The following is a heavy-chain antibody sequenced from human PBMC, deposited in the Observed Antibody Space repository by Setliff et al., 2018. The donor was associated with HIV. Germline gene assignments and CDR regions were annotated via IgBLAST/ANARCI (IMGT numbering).Heavy chain of an antibody. Sequence: ASVKVSCKASGYTFSSYDINWVRQATGKGLEWMGWMNPNSGNTGYAQKFQGRVTMTRDTSISTAYMELNNLKFEDTSVYYCATARSDYYYRGRRSHYYIDVWGKGTTVTVSS. D-gene: IGHD3-22*01. J-gene: IGHJ6*03. V-gene: IGHV1-8*02. CDR2: MNPNSGNT. CDR1: GYTFSSYD. CDR3: ATARSDYYYRGRRSHYYIDV.